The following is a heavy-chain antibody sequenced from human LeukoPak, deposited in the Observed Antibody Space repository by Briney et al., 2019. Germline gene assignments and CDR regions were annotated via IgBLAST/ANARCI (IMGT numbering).Heavy chain of an antibody. D-gene: IGHD3-10*01. Sequence: SETLSLTCTVSGGPISSGGYYWSWIRQHPGKGLEWIGYIYYSGSTYYNPSLKSRVTISVDTSKNQFSLKLSSVTAADTAVYYCARGPPGELFPRFDYWGQGTLVTVSS. CDR3: ARGPPGELFPRFDY. V-gene: IGHV4-31*03. CDR2: IYYSGST. J-gene: IGHJ4*02. CDR1: GGPISSGGYY.